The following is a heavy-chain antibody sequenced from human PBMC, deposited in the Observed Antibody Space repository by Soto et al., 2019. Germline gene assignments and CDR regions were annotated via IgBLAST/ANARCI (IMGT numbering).Heavy chain of an antibody. CDR1: GFTFSSYA. D-gene: IGHD2-15*01. J-gene: IGHJ4*02. CDR2: ISYDRSNK. V-gene: IGHV3-30-3*01. CDR3: ATTGGGILYYFDY. Sequence: QVQLVESGGGVVQPGRSLRLSCAASGFTFSSYAMHWVRQAPGNGLEWVAVISYDRSNKYYADSVKGRFTISRDNSKNTLYLQMNSLRAKDTAVYYCATTGGGILYYFDYWGQGTLVTVSS.